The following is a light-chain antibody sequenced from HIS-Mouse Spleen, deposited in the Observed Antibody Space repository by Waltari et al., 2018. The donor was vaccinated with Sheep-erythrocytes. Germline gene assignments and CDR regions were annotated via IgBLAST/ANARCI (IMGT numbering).Light chain of an antibody. Sequence: QSALTQPRSVSGSPGQSVTISCTGTSSDVGGYNYVSWYQQHPGKAPKLMIYDVSKRPSWFPDRCSGSKSGTSASLAITGLQAEDEADYYCQSYDSSLSGYWVFGGGTKLTVL. J-gene: IGLJ3*02. CDR2: DVS. CDR3: QSYDSSLSGYWV. V-gene: IGLV2-11*01. CDR1: SSDVGGYNY.